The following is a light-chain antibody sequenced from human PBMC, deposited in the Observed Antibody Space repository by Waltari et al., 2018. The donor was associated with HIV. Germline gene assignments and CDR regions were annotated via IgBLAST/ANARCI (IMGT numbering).Light chain of an antibody. V-gene: IGLV1-47*01. CDR3: STWDDSLKDVL. Sequence: QSALTQPPSASVPPGPRVTISCSGSSSHVGRHAVYWYQKFPGSAPQLVIYRDNQRPPGVSDRFSGSKSGAAASLAISGLRSEDEADFYCSTWDDSLKDVLFGGGTKLTVL. CDR2: RDN. CDR1: SSHVGRHA. J-gene: IGLJ2*01.